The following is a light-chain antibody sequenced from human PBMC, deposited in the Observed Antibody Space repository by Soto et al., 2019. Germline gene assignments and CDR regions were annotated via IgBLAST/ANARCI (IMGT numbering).Light chain of an antibody. CDR1: QSVSSN. J-gene: IGKJ1*01. V-gene: IGKV3-20*01. Sequence: EIVMTQSPATLSVSPVERATLSCRASQSVSSNLAWYQQKPGQAPRLLIYGGSSRATGIPVRFSGSGSETDFTLTISRLEPEDFAVYYCQQYGSSSVTFGQGTKVDIK. CDR2: GGS. CDR3: QQYGSSSVT.